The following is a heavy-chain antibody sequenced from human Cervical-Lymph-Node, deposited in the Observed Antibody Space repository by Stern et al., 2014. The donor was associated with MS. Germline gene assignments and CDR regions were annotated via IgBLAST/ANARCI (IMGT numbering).Heavy chain of an antibody. J-gene: IGHJ4*02. Sequence: QLQLQESGPGLVKPSETLSLTCTVSGDSISRSFWTWIRQPPGKGLEYIGFISYKGITNYNPSLNSRVTISLHTSDNQFSLKLTSVTAADTAIYFCARVSTRGYYYFFDDWGQGTLVTVSS. V-gene: IGHV4-59*01. CDR2: ISYKGIT. D-gene: IGHD3-22*01. CDR1: GDSISRSF. CDR3: ARVSTRGYYYFFDD.